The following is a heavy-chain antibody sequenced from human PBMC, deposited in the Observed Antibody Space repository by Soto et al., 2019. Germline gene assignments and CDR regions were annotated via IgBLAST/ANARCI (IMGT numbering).Heavy chain of an antibody. J-gene: IGHJ5*02. CDR3: ARAPLNSLSGLDR. Sequence: QVQLVQSGAEVKKPGASVKVSCKASGYTFSTYAIDWVRQAPGQGLEWMGWLNPSNGNSRYSKKFQGRVNMTRDTSASTAYMELKNLTSEDTAVYYCARAPLNSLSGLDRWGQGALVTVSS. CDR2: LNPSNGNS. V-gene: IGHV1-3*01. CDR1: GYTFSTYA.